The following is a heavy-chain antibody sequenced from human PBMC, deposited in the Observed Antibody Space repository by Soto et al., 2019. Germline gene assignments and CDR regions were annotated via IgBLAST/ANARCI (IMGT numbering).Heavy chain of an antibody. D-gene: IGHD6-19*01. CDR2: TSGSGGST. J-gene: IGHJ3*02. Sequence: GGFLRLSCAASGFTFSSYAMSWVRQAPGKGLEWVSSTSGSGGSTYYADSVKGRFTFSRDNSKNTLYLQMNSLRVEDTAIYSCARYSTGCFDAFDIWGQGTMVTVSS. V-gene: IGHV3-23*01. CDR1: GFTFSSYA. CDR3: ARYSTGCFDAFDI.